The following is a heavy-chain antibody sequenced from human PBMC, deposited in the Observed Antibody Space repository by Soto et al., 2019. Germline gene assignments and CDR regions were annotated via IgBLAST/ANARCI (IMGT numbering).Heavy chain of an antibody. D-gene: IGHD3-16*02. CDR3: AVVGEVIVITNDAFDI. J-gene: IGHJ3*02. CDR1: GFTFSSYS. Sequence: EVQLVESGGGLVKPGGSLRLSCAASGFTFSSYSMNWVRQAPGKGLEWVSSISSSSSYIYYADSVKGRFTISRDNAKNSLYLQMNSLRAEDTAVYYCAVVGEVIVITNDAFDIWGQGTMVTVSS. CDR2: ISSSSSYI. V-gene: IGHV3-21*01.